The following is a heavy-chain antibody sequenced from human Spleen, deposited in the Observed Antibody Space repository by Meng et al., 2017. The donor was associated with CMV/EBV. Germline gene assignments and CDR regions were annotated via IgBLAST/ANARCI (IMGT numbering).Heavy chain of an antibody. V-gene: IGHV3-30*03. CDR3: ARDKWSIEATTNPRGPRTIKSGYFEY. Sequence: HWVRPAPGKGLEWVGLISFDGSNQFYADSVKGRFIISRDKSKNTLFLQMNSLRSEDTAVYFCARDKWSIEATTNPRGPRTIKSGYFEYWGQGTLVTVS. D-gene: IGHD5-12*01. J-gene: IGHJ1*01. CDR2: ISFDGSNQ.